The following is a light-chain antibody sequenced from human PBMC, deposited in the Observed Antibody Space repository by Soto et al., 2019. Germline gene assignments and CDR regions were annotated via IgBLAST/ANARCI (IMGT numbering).Light chain of an antibody. Sequence: QSALTQPASVSASPGQSITISCSGTSSDVGGHKYVSWYQHNPGKAPKLLIYEINNRPSGVSNRFSGSKSGNTASLTISGLQAEDEADYYCRSYTSSSTYVFGSGTKLTVL. V-gene: IGLV2-14*01. CDR2: EIN. J-gene: IGLJ1*01. CDR3: RSYTSSSTYV. CDR1: SSDVGGHKY.